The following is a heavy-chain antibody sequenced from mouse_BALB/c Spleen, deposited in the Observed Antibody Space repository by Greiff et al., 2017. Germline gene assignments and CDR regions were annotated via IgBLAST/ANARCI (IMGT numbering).Heavy chain of an antibody. D-gene: IGHD1-1*01. Sequence: QVQLQQPGAELVKPGASVKLSCKASGYTFTSYWMHWVKQRPGHGLEWIGEILPGSGSTNYNEKFKGKATFTADTSSNTAYMQLSSLTSEDSAVYYCARITTVVATWRYYAMDYWGQGTSVTVSS. CDR2: ILPGSGST. J-gene: IGHJ4*01. CDR3: ARITTVVATWRYYAMDY. CDR1: GYTFTSYW. V-gene: IGHV1-55*01.